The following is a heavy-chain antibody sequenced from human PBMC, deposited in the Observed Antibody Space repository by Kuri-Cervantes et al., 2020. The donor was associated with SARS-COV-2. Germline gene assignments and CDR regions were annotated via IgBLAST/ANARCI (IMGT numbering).Heavy chain of an antibody. CDR1: GGSISSYY. D-gene: IGHD2-2*01. CDR3: ARSRGYCSSTSCFYYYGVDV. Sequence: SETLSLTCTVSGGSISSYYWSWIRQPPGKGLEWIGSIYYSGSTYYNPSLKSRVTISVDTSKNQFSLKLSSVTAADTAVYYCARSRGYCSSTSCFYYYGVDVWGQGTTVTVSS. CDR2: IYYSGST. V-gene: IGHV4-39*01. J-gene: IGHJ6*02.